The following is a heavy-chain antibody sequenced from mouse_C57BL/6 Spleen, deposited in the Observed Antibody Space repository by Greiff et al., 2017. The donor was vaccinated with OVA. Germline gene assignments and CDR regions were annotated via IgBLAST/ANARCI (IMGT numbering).Heavy chain of an antibody. Sequence: VQLQQSGAELVRPGTSVKVSCKASGYAFTNYLIEWVKQRPGQGLEWIGVINPGSGGTNYNEKFKGKATLTADKSSSTAYMQLSSLTSEDAAVYFCARRGGRYGSSPYYFDYWGQGTTLTVSS. D-gene: IGHD1-1*01. V-gene: IGHV1-54*01. CDR1: GYAFTNYL. CDR3: ARRGGRYGSSPYYFDY. J-gene: IGHJ2*01. CDR2: INPGSGGT.